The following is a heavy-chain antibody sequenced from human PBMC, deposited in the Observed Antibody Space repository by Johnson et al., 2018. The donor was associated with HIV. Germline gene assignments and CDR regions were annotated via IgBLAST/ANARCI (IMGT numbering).Heavy chain of an antibody. J-gene: IGHJ3*02. CDR1: GFTFSSYA. Sequence: VQLVESGGGVVQPGRSLRLSCAASGFTFSSYAMHWVRQAPGKGLEWVSVIYAAGTTYYADSVKGRFTISRDNAKNTLSLQMNSLRAEDTAVYYCASILVVAAQEADAFDIWCQGTMVTVSS. CDR2: IYAAGTT. V-gene: IGHV3-NL1*01. D-gene: IGHD2-15*01. CDR3: ASILVVAAQEADAFDI.